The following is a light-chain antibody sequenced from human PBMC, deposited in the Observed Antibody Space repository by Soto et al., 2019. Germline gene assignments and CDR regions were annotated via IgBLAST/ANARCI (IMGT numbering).Light chain of an antibody. CDR1: SSDVGGYNY. CDR3: SSYTSSSTRV. V-gene: IGLV2-14*01. Sequence: QSALTQHASVSGSPGQSITISCTGTSSDVGGYNYVSWYQQHPGKAPKLMISEVSNRPSGVSNRFSGSKSGNTASLTISGLQAEDEGDYYCSSYTSSSTRVFGGGTKLTVL. J-gene: IGLJ3*02. CDR2: EVS.